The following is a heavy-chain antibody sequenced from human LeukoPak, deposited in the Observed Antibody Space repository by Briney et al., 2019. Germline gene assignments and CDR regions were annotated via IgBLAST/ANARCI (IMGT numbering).Heavy chain of an antibody. CDR1: GYSFTSYW. CDR3: ARAVVVPAAMYWFDP. V-gene: IGHV5-10-1*01. D-gene: IGHD2-2*01. Sequence: GESLKISCKGSGYSFTSYWISWVRQMPGKGLEWMGRIDPSDSYTNYSPSFQGHVTISADKSISTADLQWSSLKASDTAMYYCARAVVVPAAMYWFDPWGQGTLVTVSS. CDR2: IDPSDSYT. J-gene: IGHJ5*02.